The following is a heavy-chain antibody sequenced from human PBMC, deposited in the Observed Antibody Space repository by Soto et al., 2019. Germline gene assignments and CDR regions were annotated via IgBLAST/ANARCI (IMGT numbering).Heavy chain of an antibody. J-gene: IGHJ4*02. Sequence: EVQLLESGGGLVQPGGSLRLSCAASGFTFTTYAMSWVRQAPGKGLEWVSGISSSGDIPYYADSVKGRFIISRDQSKKTVYLQMNSLRAEDTAVYYCAKVNSIVGDGDHDYWGQGTLVSVSS. CDR1: GFTFTTYA. CDR3: AKVNSIVGDGDHDY. V-gene: IGHV3-23*01. CDR2: ISSSGDIP. D-gene: IGHD4-17*01.